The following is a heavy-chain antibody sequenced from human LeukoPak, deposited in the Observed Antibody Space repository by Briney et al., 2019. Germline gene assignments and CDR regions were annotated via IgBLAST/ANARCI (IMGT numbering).Heavy chain of an antibody. CDR3: ARGSPEWFNWFDP. Sequence: GASVKVSCKASGYTFTGYYMHWVRQAPGQGLEWMGWINPNSGGTNYAQKFQGRVTMTRDTSISTAYMKLSRLRSDDTAVYYCARGSPEWFNWFDPWGQGTLVTVSS. CDR1: GYTFTGYY. D-gene: IGHD3-3*01. V-gene: IGHV1-2*02. CDR2: INPNSGGT. J-gene: IGHJ5*02.